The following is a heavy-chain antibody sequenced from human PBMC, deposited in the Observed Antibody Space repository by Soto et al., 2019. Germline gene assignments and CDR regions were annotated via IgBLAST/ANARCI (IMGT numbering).Heavy chain of an antibody. Sequence: GASVKVSCKASGYTFTSYAMHWVRLAPGQRLEWMGWINAGNGNTKYSQKFQGRVTITRDTSASTAYMELSSLRSEDTAVYYCARDSEKVVPAAIHFYYYYYMDVWGKGTTVTVSS. CDR2: INAGNGNT. J-gene: IGHJ6*03. D-gene: IGHD2-2*01. CDR1: GYTFTSYA. CDR3: ARDSEKVVPAAIHFYYYYYMDV. V-gene: IGHV1-3*01.